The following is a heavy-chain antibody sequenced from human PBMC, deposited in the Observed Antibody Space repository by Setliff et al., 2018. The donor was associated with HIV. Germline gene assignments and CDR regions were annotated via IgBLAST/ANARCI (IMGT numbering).Heavy chain of an antibody. Sequence: SETLSLTCSVSGDSISGGRYYWSWIRQPAGKGLEWIGHMYISESANYNPSLQNRVTISIDPSNNQLSRKLSSMTAADTAVYFCARAPYSYRYDWNVFDIGGQGTMVTVSS. CDR1: GDSISGGRYY. CDR3: ARAPYSYRYDWNVFDI. V-gene: IGHV4-61*09. CDR2: MYISESA. J-gene: IGHJ3*02. D-gene: IGHD5-18*01.